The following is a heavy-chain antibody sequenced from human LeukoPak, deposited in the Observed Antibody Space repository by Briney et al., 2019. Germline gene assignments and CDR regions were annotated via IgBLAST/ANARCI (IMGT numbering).Heavy chain of an antibody. CDR2: ISSSSSYI. CDR3: AREYYYDSSAWGAFDI. CDR1: GFTFSSYS. D-gene: IGHD3-22*01. J-gene: IGHJ3*02. Sequence: PGGSLRLSCAASGFTFSSYSMNWVRQAPGKGLEWVSSISSSSSYIYYADSVKGRFTISSDNAKNSLYLQMNSLRAEDTAVYYCAREYYYDSSAWGAFDIWGQGTMVTVSS. V-gene: IGHV3-21*01.